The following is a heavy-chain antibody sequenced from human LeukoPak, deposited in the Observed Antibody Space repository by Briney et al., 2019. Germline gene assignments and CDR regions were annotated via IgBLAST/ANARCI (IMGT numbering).Heavy chain of an antibody. CDR1: GFTFSDYY. CDR3: VKDPRDTYGTNWFVS. Sequence: GGSLRLSCAASGFTFSDYYMSWVRQAPGKGLQWVSQISGTGGATWYAGFARDRFTVSRDNSKKTLYLQMSGLRVEDTAMYYCVKDPRDTYGTNWFVSWGQGTLLIVSS. J-gene: IGHJ5*01. D-gene: IGHD2-21*01. CDR2: ISGTGGAT. V-gene: IGHV3-23*01.